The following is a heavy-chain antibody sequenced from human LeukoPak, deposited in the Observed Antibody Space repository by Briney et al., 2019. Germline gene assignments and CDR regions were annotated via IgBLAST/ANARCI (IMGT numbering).Heavy chain of an antibody. Sequence: GGSLRLSCAASGFTFSSYGVHWVRQAPGKGLEWMALILYDGRTKNYADSVKGRFTISRDNSNYTLYLQMNSLRSDDTAVYYCAREVRLRFLEWLPGRHLGMRGFDYWGQGTLVTVSS. CDR1: GFTFSSYG. D-gene: IGHD3-3*01. CDR2: ILYDGRTK. J-gene: IGHJ4*02. V-gene: IGHV3-30*03. CDR3: AREVRLRFLEWLPGRHLGMRGFDY.